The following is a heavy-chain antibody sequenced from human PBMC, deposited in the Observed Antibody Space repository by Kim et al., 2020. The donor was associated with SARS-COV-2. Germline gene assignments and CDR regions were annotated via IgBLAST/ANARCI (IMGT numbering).Heavy chain of an antibody. Sequence: SETLSLTCTVSGYSISSGYYWGWIRQPPGEGLEGSGRSYHSGGTYYNPSFKSRVTISVDTSKNQFSLKLSSVTAADTAVYYCARVTMYDSSGLSEYFQHWGQGTLATVSS. V-gene: IGHV4-38-2*02. CDR1: GYSISSGYY. CDR2: SYHSGGT. CDR3: ARVTMYDSSGLSEYFQH. J-gene: IGHJ1*01. D-gene: IGHD3-22*01.